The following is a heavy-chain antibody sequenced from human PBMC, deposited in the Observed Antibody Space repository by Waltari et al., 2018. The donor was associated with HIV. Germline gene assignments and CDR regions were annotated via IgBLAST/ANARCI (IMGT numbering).Heavy chain of an antibody. V-gene: IGHV1-8*02. D-gene: IGHD2-15*01. CDR2: VNPYSGNT. CDR1: GYTFTSCD. CDR3: ARGAPGHYCSGGSCPYFDY. J-gene: IGHJ4*02. Sequence: QVQLVQSGAAVRKPGASVKVSCKASGYTFTSCDVNWVRQAAGQGLEWMGGVNPYSGNTGYAKNFQGRVTMTRNTSISTAYMELSGLRSEDTAVYYCARGAPGHYCSGGSCPYFDYWGQGSLVTVSS.